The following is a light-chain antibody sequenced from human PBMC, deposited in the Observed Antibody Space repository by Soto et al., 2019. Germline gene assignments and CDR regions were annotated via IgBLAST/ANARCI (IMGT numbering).Light chain of an antibody. J-gene: IGLJ3*02. CDR1: SSDVGAYDH. V-gene: IGLV2-14*01. CDR3: SSYTTTSTLV. CDR2: KVS. Sequence: QSVLTQPASVSESPGQSITISCIGTSSDVGAYDHVSWYQQHPGKAPKVIISKVSNRPSGVSTRFSGSKSGNTASLTISGLQAEDEADYYCSSYTTTSTLVFGGGTKLTVL.